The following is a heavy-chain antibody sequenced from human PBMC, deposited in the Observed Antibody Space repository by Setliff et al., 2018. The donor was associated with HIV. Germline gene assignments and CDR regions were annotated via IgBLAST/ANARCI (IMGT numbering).Heavy chain of an antibody. Sequence: ASVKVSCKPSGYTFTTYGLSWVRQAPGQGLEWMGWISTYSDETSYSQNLQGRLTMTTDTSTSTAYMELRSLRSDDTAVYYCARAGSNCTNGVCYGFDYWGQGTLVTVSS. J-gene: IGHJ4*02. V-gene: IGHV1-18*01. CDR2: ISTYSDET. D-gene: IGHD2-8*01. CDR3: ARAGSNCTNGVCYGFDY. CDR1: GYTFTTYG.